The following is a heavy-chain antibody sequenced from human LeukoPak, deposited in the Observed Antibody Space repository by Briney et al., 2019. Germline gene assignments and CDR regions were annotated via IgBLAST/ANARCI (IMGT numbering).Heavy chain of an antibody. V-gene: IGHV4-30-2*01. CDR1: GGSISSGGYY. CDR2: IYHSGST. D-gene: IGHD3-10*01. J-gene: IGHJ4*02. CDR3: ARVKGSGSYLVDYFDY. Sequence: SETLSLTCTVSGGSISSGGYYWSWIRQPPGKGLEWIGYIYHSGSTYYNPSLKSRVTISVDRSKNQFSLKLSSVTAADTAVYYCARVKGSGSYLVDYFDYWGQGTLVTVSS.